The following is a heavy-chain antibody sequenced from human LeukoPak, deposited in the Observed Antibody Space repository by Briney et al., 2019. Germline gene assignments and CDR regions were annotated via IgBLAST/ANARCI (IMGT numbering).Heavy chain of an antibody. CDR3: ARPGRMATPGYYYGIAV. CDR2: IYPGDSDT. CDR1: GYSFTSYW. D-gene: IGHD5-24*01. J-gene: IGHJ6*02. V-gene: IGHV5-51*01. Sequence: GESLKMSCKGSGYSFTSYWIGWVRQMPGKGLEWMGNIYPGDSDTRYSPSFQGQVTISADKSISTAYLQWSSLTASDTAMYYCARPGRMATPGYYYGIAVWGQGTTVTVSS.